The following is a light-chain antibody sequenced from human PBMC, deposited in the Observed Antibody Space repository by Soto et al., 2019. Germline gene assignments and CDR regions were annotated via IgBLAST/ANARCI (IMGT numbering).Light chain of an antibody. J-gene: IGKJ4*01. Sequence: DIQMTQSPSSLSASIGDRVTITCRASQSIDTYLSWYQKKPGKAPNLLIYGVSNLESGVPSRISGSGSGTDVTLTITSLEVEDFATYYCQQSYSLPVTFGGGTRVDIK. CDR2: GVS. CDR1: QSIDTY. CDR3: QQSYSLPVT. V-gene: IGKV1-39*01.